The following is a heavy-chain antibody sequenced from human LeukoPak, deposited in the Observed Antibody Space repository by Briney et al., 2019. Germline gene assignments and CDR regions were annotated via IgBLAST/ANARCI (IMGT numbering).Heavy chain of an antibody. J-gene: IGHJ4*02. CDR3: ARGGLPELFDY. CDR2: IYYSGST. CDR1: GGSISSYY. D-gene: IGHD1-14*01. V-gene: IGHV4-59*01. Sequence: ETLSLTCTVSGGSISSYYWSWIRQPPGKGLEWIGYIYYSGSTNYNPSLKSRVTISVDTSKNQFSLKLSSVTAADTAVYYCARGGLPELFDYWGQGTLVTVSS.